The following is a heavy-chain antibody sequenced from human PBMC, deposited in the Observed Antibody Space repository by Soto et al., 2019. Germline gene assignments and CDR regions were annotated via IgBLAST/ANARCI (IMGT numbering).Heavy chain of an antibody. Sequence: QVQLVESGGGVVQPGTSLRLSCAASGFRFKSFVMHWVRQAPGKGLECVAFTSYDGNNKDYGDSVKGRFTVSRDNSQNTLHLQMDFMRPEDTALYYCARWGTTGGFDLWGQGTLVSGSS. V-gene: IGHV3-30*19. CDR2: TSYDGNNK. CDR1: GFRFKSFV. D-gene: IGHD3-16*01. J-gene: IGHJ4*02. CDR3: ARWGTTGGFDL.